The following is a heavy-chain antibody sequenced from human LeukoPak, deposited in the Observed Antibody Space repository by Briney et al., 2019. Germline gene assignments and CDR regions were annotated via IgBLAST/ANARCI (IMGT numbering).Heavy chain of an antibody. V-gene: IGHV1-3*01. CDR2: INAGNGNT. CDR3: AREGDTAMAPFDY. J-gene: IGHJ4*02. D-gene: IGHD5-18*01. CDR1: GGTFSSYA. Sequence: ASVKVSCKASGGTFSSYAMHWVRQAPGQRLEWMGWINAGNGNTKYSQKFQGRVTITRDTSASTAYMELSSLRSEDTAVYYCAREGDTAMAPFDYWGQGTLVTVS.